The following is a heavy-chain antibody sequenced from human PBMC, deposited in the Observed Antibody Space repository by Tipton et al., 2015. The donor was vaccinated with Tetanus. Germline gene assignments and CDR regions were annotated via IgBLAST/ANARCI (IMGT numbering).Heavy chain of an antibody. D-gene: IGHD2-2*01. CDR1: GGSISSGDYS. Sequence: TLFLTCAVSGGSISSGDYSWSWIRQPPGKGLEWIGYIYDSGSTYYNPSLKSRVTISEDRSKNQISLRLRSVTAADTAVYYCARRSYCSSSRCFDAFDLWGQGTMVTVSS. CDR2: IYDSGST. V-gene: IGHV4-30-2*02. J-gene: IGHJ3*01. CDR3: ARRSYCSSSRCFDAFDL.